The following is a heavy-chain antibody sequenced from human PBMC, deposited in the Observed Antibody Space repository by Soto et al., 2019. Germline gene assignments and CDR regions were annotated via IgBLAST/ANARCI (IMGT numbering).Heavy chain of an antibody. CDR2: LYYSGST. V-gene: IGHV4-59*01. J-gene: IGHJ4*02. D-gene: IGHD5-18*01. CDR3: AREGYNFGPFDY. CDR1: GGSISSYY. Sequence: PSETLSLTCTVSGGSISSYYWSWIRQPPGKGLEWIGYLYYSGSTNYNPSLKSRVTISIDTSKNQFSLKFNSVTAADTAVYYCAREGYNFGPFDYWGQGARVTVS.